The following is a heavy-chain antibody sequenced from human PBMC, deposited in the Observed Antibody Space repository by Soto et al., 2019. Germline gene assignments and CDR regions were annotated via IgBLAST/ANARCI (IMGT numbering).Heavy chain of an antibody. CDR3: ARDPLIQQFDY. V-gene: IGHV1-18*01. D-gene: IGHD5-18*01. CDR2: ISAYNGNT. J-gene: IGHJ4*02. Sequence: QVQLVQSGAEVKKPGSSVKVSCKASGGTFSSYAISWVRQAPGQGLEWMGGISAYNGNTNYAQKLQGRVTMTTDTSTSTAYMELRSLRSDDTAVYYCARDPLIQQFDYWGQGTLVTVSS. CDR1: GGTFSSYA.